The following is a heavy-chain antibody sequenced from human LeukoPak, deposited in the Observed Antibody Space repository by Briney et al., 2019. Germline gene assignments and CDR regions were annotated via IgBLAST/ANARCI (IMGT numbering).Heavy chain of an antibody. Sequence: GGSLRLSCAASGFTFSSYGMHWVRQAPGKGLEWVAFIRYDGSNKYYADSVKGRFTISRDNSKNTLYLQMNSLRAEDTAVYYCAKEDPYSSSHPIDYWGQGTLVTVSS. V-gene: IGHV3-30*02. J-gene: IGHJ4*02. CDR1: GFTFSSYG. CDR3: AKEDPYSSSHPIDY. D-gene: IGHD6-6*01. CDR2: IRYDGSNK.